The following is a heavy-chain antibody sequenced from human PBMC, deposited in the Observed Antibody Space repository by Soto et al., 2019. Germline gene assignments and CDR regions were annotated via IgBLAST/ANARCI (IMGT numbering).Heavy chain of an antibody. J-gene: IGHJ5*02. Sequence: DVQLLASGGGLVQPGGSLRLSCSASGFTFSNYAMTWVAQAPGKGLEWVSSLSGSAATAYYADSVKGRFTVSRDNSKNTLYLQMNSLRAEDSAIYYCAKYRATPPTRSFDPWGQGTMVTVSS. D-gene: IGHD1-1*01. CDR2: LSGSAATA. V-gene: IGHV3-23*01. CDR1: GFTFSNYA. CDR3: AKYRATPPTRSFDP.